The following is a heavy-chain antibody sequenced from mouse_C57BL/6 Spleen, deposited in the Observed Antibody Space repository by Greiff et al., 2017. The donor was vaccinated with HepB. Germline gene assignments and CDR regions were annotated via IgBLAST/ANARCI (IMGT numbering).Heavy chain of an antibody. CDR3: ARDALIYDGYYEGY. V-gene: IGHV1-53*01. Sequence: QVQLKQPVTELVKPGASVKLSCKASGYTFTSYWMHWVKQRPGQGLEWIGNINPSNGGTNYNEKFKSKATLTVDKSSSTAYMQLSSLTSEDSAVYYCARDALIYDGYYEGYWGQGTTLTVSS. CDR2: INPSNGGT. D-gene: IGHD2-3*01. CDR1: GYTFTSYW. J-gene: IGHJ2*01.